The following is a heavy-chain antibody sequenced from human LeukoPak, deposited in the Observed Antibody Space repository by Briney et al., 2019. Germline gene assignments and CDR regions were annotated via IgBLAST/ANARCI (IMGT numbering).Heavy chain of an antibody. V-gene: IGHV6-1*01. D-gene: IGHD3-3*01. CDR2: TYYRSKWYN. CDR3: ARSGYYPRWFDP. Sequence: SQTLSLTCAISEDSVSSNSAAWNWIRQSPSRGLEWPGRTYYRSKWYNDYAVSVKSRITINPDTSKNQFSLQLNSVTPEDTAVYYCARSGYYPRWFDPWGQGTLVTVSS. J-gene: IGHJ5*02. CDR1: EDSVSSNSAA.